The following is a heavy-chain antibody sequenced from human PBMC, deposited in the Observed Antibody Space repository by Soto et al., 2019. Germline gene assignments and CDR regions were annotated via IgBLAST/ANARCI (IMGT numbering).Heavy chain of an antibody. CDR3: ARSVFP. J-gene: IGHJ5*02. V-gene: IGHV4-31*03. Sequence: PSETLSLTCTVSGGSISTGGYYWNWIRQHPGKGMEWIGYFYYSGSTYYNPSLKNRVTISVNTSKNQFSLKLSSVTAADTAVYYCARSVFPWGQGTLVTVSS. CDR1: GGSISTGGYY. CDR2: FYYSGST.